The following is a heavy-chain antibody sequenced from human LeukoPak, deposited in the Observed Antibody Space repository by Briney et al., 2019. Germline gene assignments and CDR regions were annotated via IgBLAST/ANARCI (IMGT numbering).Heavy chain of an antibody. CDR1: GFTFSSYA. J-gene: IGHJ6*02. CDR3: AKDLSSAITSGLVLDV. Sequence: WGSLTLSCAASGFTFSSYAMSWVRQAPGTGLEWVSAISGSGGSTYYADSVKGRFTISRDNVKNVLYFQMNSLRPEDTALYYCAKDLSSAITSGLVLDVWGQGTTVIVS. V-gene: IGHV3-23*01. D-gene: IGHD3-22*01. CDR2: ISGSGGST.